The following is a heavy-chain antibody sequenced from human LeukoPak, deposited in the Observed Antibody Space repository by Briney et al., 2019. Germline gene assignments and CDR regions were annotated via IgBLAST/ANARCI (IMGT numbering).Heavy chain of an antibody. J-gene: IGHJ4*02. CDR1: GGSFSGYY. CDR3: ARGSKRRYFDY. V-gene: IGHV4-34*01. Sequence: SEALSLTCAVYGGSFSGYYWSWIRQPPGKGLEWIGEINHSGSTNYNPSLKSRVTISVDTSKNQFSLKLSSVTAADTAVYYCARGSKRRYFDYWGQGTLVTVSS. CDR2: INHSGST.